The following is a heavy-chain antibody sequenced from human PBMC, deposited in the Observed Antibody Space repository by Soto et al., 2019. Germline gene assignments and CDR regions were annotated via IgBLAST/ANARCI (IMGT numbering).Heavy chain of an antibody. CDR2: INAGNGNT. CDR3: ARSRDIVVVPAAGGFDY. CDR1: GYTFTSYA. Sequence: ASVKVSCKASGYTFTSYAMHWVRQAPGQRLEWMGWINAGNGNTKYSQKFQGRVTITRDTSASTAYMELSSLRSEDTAVYYCARSRDIVVVPAAGGFDYWGQGALVTVSS. D-gene: IGHD2-2*01. V-gene: IGHV1-3*01. J-gene: IGHJ4*02.